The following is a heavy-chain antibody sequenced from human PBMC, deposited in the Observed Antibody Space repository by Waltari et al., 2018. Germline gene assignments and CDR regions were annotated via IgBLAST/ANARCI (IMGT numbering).Heavy chain of an antibody. V-gene: IGHV4-38-2*01. Sequence: QVQLQESGPGLVKPSETLSLTCAVSGSSISSGYYWGWIRQPPGKGLEWIGSIYHSGSTYYNPSLKSRVTISVDTSKNQFSLKLSSVTAADTAVYYCARQTTQYDFWSGYPDAFDIWGQGTMVTVSS. CDR2: IYHSGST. D-gene: IGHD3-3*01. CDR3: ARQTTQYDFWSGYPDAFDI. CDR1: GSSISSGYY. J-gene: IGHJ3*02.